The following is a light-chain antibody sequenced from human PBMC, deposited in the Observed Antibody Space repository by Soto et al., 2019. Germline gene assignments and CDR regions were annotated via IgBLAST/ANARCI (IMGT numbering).Light chain of an antibody. J-gene: IGKJ2*01. Sequence: DIQMTQSPSSLSASVGDRVTITCRASQSISSYLNWYQQKPGKAPKLLIYAASSLQSGVPSRFSGCRSGTDFTLTISSLQPEDFATYYCQQICSTPRTFGQGTMLEI. CDR3: QQICSTPRT. V-gene: IGKV1-39*01. CDR1: QSISSY. CDR2: AAS.